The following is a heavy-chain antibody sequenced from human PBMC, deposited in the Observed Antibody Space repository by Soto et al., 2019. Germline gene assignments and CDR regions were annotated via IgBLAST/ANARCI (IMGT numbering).Heavy chain of an antibody. D-gene: IGHD6-19*01. CDR2: ISWNSGSI. CDR1: GFTFDDYA. CDR3: AWQWLGYGMDV. V-gene: IGHV3-9*01. Sequence: EVQLVESGGGLVQPGRSLRLSCAASGFTFDDYAMHWVRQAPGKGLEWVSGISWNSGSIGYADSVKGRFTISRDNAKNSRYLQMNRLRAEDTALYYCAWQWLGYGMDVWGQGTTVTVSS. J-gene: IGHJ6*02.